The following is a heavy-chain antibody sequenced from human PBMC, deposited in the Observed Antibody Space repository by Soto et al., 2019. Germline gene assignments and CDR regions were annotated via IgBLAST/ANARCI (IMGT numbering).Heavy chain of an antibody. V-gene: IGHV4-34*01. J-gene: IGHJ5*02. Sequence: SETLSLTCAVYGGSFSGYYWSWIRQPPGKGLEWIGEINHSGSTNYNPSLKSRVTISVDTSKNQFSLKLISVTAADTAVYYCAREVRFWSGLFDPWGQGTLVTVSS. D-gene: IGHD3-3*01. CDR3: AREVRFWSGLFDP. CDR2: INHSGST. CDR1: GGSFSGYY.